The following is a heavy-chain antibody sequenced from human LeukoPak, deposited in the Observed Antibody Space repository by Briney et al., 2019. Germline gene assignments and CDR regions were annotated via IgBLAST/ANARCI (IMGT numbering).Heavy chain of an antibody. CDR1: GFTFSTFA. D-gene: IGHD3-22*01. CDR3: ARSYDSGVFDF. V-gene: IGHV3-73*01. CDR2: IRSKGNSYAT. Sequence: PGGSLTLSCAASGFTFSTFAMHWVRQASGKGLEWIGRIRSKGNSYATEYAASVKGRFTISRDELKNTAYLQMISLKTEDTAVYFCARSYDSGVFDFWGQGTLVTVSS. J-gene: IGHJ4*02.